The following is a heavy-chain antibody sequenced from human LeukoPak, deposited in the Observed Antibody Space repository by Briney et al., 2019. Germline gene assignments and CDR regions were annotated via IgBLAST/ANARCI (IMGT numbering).Heavy chain of an antibody. CDR3: ARGGDWLSHFDH. D-gene: IGHD3-9*01. Sequence: ASVKVSCKASEYTFSVYHIHWVRQAPGQGLEWMGIINPSSGSTTYAQTFQGRVTMTRDTSTSTVYMELSSLTSEDTAVYYCARGGDWLSHFDHWGQGTLVTVSS. CDR1: EYTFSVYH. V-gene: IGHV1-46*01. CDR2: INPSSGST. J-gene: IGHJ4*02.